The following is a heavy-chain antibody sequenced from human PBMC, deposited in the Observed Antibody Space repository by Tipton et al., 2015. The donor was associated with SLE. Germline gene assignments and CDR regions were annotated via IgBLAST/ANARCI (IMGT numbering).Heavy chain of an antibody. D-gene: IGHD6-19*01. CDR2: IYTSGST. V-gene: IGHV4-59*10. Sequence: TLSLTCAVYGGSFSGYYWSWIRQPAGKGLEWIGRIYTSGSTNYNPPLQSRVTMSVDTSKNQFSLKLSSVTAADTAVYYCARSLLSGSGGFDYWGQGTLVTVSS. J-gene: IGHJ4*02. CDR1: GGSFSGYY. CDR3: ARSLLSGSGGFDY.